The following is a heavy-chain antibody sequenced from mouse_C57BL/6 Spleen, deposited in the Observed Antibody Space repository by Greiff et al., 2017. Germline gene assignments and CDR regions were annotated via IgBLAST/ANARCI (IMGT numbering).Heavy chain of an antibody. CDR3: ARSDYDYDGTWFAY. CDR1: GYTFTSYW. CDR2: IDPNSGGT. Sequence: LQESGAELVKPGASVKLSCKASGYTFTSYWMHWVKQRPGRGLEWIGRIDPNSGGTKYNEKFKSQATLTVDKPSSTAYMQLSSLTSEDYAVYYCARSDYDYDGTWFAYWGQGTLVTVSA. J-gene: IGHJ3*01. V-gene: IGHV1-72*01. D-gene: IGHD2-4*01.